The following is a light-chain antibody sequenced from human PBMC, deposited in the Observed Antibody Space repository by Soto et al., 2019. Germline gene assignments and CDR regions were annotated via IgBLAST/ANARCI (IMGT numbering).Light chain of an antibody. CDR2: DAT. J-gene: IGKJ4*01. CDR1: QSVVRY. CDR3: QQRYHWPPLT. V-gene: IGKV3-11*01. Sequence: EIVLTQSPVTLSLSPGDTATLSCRASQSVVRYVAWYQQKPGQAPRLLIYDATIRASGIPARFSGSGSDTDFSLTISSLEPEDFGVYYCQQRYHWPPLTFGGGTKVEV.